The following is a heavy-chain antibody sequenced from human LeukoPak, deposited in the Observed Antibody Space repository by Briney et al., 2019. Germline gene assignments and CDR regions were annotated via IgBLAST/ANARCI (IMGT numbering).Heavy chain of an antibody. J-gene: IGHJ4*02. V-gene: IGHV3-48*04. CDR2: ISSSSTTI. CDR1: GFTFSSYN. D-gene: IGHD3-22*01. Sequence: PGGSLRLSCAASGFTFSSYNMNWVRQAPGKGLEWVSYISSSSTTIYYADSVKGRFTISRDNAKNSLYLQMNSLRAEDTAVYYCARSTMIIISSGLAYWGQGALVTVSS. CDR3: ARSTMIIISSGLAY.